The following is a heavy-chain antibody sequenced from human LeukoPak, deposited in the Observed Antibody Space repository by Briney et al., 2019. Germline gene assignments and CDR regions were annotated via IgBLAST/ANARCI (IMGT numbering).Heavy chain of an antibody. J-gene: IGHJ6*03. CDR1: GYTLTELS. V-gene: IGHV1-24*01. CDR3: ATAKSLRYYYMDV. D-gene: IGHD4/OR15-4a*01. Sequence: ASVKVSCKVSGYTLTELSMHWVRQAPGKGLEWMGGFDPEDGETIYAQKFQGRVTMTEDTSTDTAYMELSGLRSEDTAVYYCATAKSLRYYYMDVWGKGTTVTVSS. CDR2: FDPEDGET.